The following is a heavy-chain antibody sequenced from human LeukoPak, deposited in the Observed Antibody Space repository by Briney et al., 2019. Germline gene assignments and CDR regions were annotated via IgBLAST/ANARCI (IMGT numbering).Heavy chain of an antibody. J-gene: IGHJ4*02. D-gene: IGHD3-10*01. Sequence: SETLSLTCTVSGGSNSSSSYYWGWIRQPPGKGLEWIGSIYYSGSTYYNPSLKSRITVSVDTSKNQFSLKLSSVTAADTAVYYCARPRHYYGSGFDYWGQGSLVTVSS. CDR2: IYYSGST. CDR1: GGSNSSSSYY. V-gene: IGHV4-39*01. CDR3: ARPRHYYGSGFDY.